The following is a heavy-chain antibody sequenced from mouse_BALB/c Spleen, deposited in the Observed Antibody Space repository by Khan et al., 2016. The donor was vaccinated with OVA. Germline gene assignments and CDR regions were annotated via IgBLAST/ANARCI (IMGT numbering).Heavy chain of an antibody. D-gene: IGHD2-1*01. Sequence: EVQLVESGGGLVPPGGSRKLSCAASGFTFSSFGMHWVRQAPKKGLEWVAYISSGSSTIYYVDTVKGRFIIYRDNPKNTRLLLMTSLRSEDTDMYYCARAGGNFHWYFDVWGAGTSVTVSS. V-gene: IGHV5-17*02. CDR3: ARAGGNFHWYFDV. J-gene: IGHJ1*01. CDR1: GFTFSSFG. CDR2: ISSGSSTI.